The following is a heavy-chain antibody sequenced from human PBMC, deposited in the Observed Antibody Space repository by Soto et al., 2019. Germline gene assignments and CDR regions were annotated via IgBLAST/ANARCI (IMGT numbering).Heavy chain of an antibody. CDR2: IIPIFGTA. V-gene: IGHV1-69*06. Sequence: SVKVSCKASGGTFSSYAISWVRQAPGQGLEWMGGIIPIFGTANYAQKFQGRVTITADKSTSTAYMELSSLRSEDTAVYYCARASRYCSGGSCYSGDYYYYGMDVWGQGTTVTVSS. CDR3: ARASRYCSGGSCYSGDYYYYGMDV. CDR1: GGTFSSYA. J-gene: IGHJ6*02. D-gene: IGHD2-15*01.